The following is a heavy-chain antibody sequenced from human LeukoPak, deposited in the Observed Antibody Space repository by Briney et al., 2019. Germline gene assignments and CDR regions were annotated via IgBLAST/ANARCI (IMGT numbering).Heavy chain of an antibody. Sequence: SETLSLTCTVSGGSISSSSYYWGWIRQPPGKGLEWIGSIYYSGSTYYNPSLKSRVTISVDTSKNQFSLKLSSVTAADTAVYYCAISPRITILGVVIRTFDYWGQGTLVTVSS. J-gene: IGHJ4*02. V-gene: IGHV4-39*01. CDR2: IYYSGST. D-gene: IGHD3-3*01. CDR3: AISPRITILGVVIRTFDY. CDR1: GGSISSSSYY.